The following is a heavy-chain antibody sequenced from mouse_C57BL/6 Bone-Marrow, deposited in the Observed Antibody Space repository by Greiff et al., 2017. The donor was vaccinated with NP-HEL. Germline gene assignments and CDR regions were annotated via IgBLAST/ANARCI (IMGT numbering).Heavy chain of an antibody. J-gene: IGHJ2*01. D-gene: IGHD1-1*01. Sequence: QVQLQQPGAELVKPGASVKLSCKASGYTFTSYWMHWVKQRPGQGLEWIGMIHPNSGSTNYNEKFKSKATLTVDKSSSTSYMQLSSLTSEDSSVYYCAEGNYGSSYFDYWGQGTTLTVSS. CDR1: GYTFTSYW. CDR3: AEGNYGSSYFDY. CDR2: IHPNSGST. V-gene: IGHV1-64*01.